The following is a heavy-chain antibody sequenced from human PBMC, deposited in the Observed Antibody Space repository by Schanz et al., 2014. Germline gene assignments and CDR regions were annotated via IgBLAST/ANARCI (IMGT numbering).Heavy chain of an antibody. J-gene: IGHJ4*02. CDR1: GFTFSRYG. CDR3: ARDPNTSAWLPYFDT. D-gene: IGHD6-19*01. CDR2: ISSGGRNI. V-gene: IGHV3-21*01. Sequence: VHLVESGGGVVQPGRSLRLSCAASGFTFSRYGMHWVRQAPGKGLEWVSSISSGGRNISYADSLKGRFTISRDNSKNTLYLQMNSLRVEDTAVYYCARDPNTSAWLPYFDTWGQGTLVTVSS.